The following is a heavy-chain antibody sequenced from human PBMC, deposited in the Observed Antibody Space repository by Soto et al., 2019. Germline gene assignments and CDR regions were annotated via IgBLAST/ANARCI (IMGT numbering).Heavy chain of an antibody. J-gene: IGHJ6*02. V-gene: IGHV3-23*01. CDR3: AKTDYRYYGMDV. D-gene: IGHD4-4*01. CDR2: ISGSGGST. Sequence: GGSLRLSCAASGFTFSSYAMSWVRQAPGKGLEWVSDISGSGGSTYYADSVKGRFTISSDNSKNTLYLQMNSLRAEDTAVYYCAKTDYRYYGMDVWGQGTTVTVSS. CDR1: GFTFSSYA.